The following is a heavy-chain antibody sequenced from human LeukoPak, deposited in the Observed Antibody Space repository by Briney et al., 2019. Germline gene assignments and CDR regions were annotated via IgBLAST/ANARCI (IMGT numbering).Heavy chain of an antibody. CDR1: GDSIRNFY. D-gene: IGHD5-24*01. J-gene: IGHJ4*02. CDR3: ARAPVGRWLRSYFDY. CDR2: IYYSGST. V-gene: IGHV4-59*12. Sequence: TPSETLSLTCTVSGDSIRNFYWSWIRQPPGKGLECIGYIYYSGSTNYNPSLKSRVTISIDTSKNQFSLKLSSVTAADTAVYYCARAPVGRWLRSYFDYWGQGTLVTVSS.